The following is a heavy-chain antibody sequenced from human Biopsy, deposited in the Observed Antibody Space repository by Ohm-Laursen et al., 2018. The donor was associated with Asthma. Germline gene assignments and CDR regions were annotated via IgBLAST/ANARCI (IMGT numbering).Heavy chain of an antibody. D-gene: IGHD3-22*01. CDR1: GDSITSGGCC. V-gene: IGHV4-31*03. Sequence: SETLSLTGPVSGDSITSGGCCWNWIRQHPGKGLEWIGYIHHSGTSYFNPSLKSRVSFSRDTSKNQFSLRLSSVTAAGTAMYYCARIPRRSGSYFVDYWGQGTLVTVSS. CDR2: IHHSGTS. CDR3: ARIPRRSGSYFVDY. J-gene: IGHJ4*02.